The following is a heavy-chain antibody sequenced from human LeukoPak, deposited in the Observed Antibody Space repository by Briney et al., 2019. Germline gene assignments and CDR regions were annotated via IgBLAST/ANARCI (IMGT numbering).Heavy chain of an antibody. D-gene: IGHD3-16*01. CDR1: GFVFTSNG. CDR2: IIPIFGTA. CDR3: ARRPTDHTWRANWFDP. Sequence: GASVKVSCKASGFVFTSNGFTWVRQAPGQGLEWMGWIIPIFGTANYAQKFQGRVTITADESTSTAYMELSSLRSEDTAVYYCARRPTDHTWRANWFDPWGQGTLVTVSS. V-gene: IGHV1-69*13. J-gene: IGHJ5*02.